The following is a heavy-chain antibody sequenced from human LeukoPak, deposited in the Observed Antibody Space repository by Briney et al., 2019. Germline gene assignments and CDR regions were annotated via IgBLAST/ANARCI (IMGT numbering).Heavy chain of an antibody. J-gene: IGHJ2*01. V-gene: IGHV1-2*02. CDR3: ARGPYCSGGSCFWYFDL. D-gene: IGHD2-15*01. Sequence: ASVKVSCKASGYTFTGYYMHWVRQAPGQGLEWMGWINPNSGGTNYAQKFQGRVTMTRDTSISTAYMELSRLRSDDTAVYYCARGPYCSGGSCFWYFDLWGRGTLVSVSS. CDR2: INPNSGGT. CDR1: GYTFTGYY.